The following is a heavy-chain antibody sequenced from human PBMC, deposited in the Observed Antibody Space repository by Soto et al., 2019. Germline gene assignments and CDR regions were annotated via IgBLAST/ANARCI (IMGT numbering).Heavy chain of an antibody. Sequence: GGSLRLSCAASGFTFSSYDMHWVRQVTGKGLEWVSAIGTAGDPYYPGSVKGRFTISRENAKNSLYLQMNSLRAGDTAVYYCARGIAVAGTDRGGYYYYGMDVWGQGTTVTVSS. D-gene: IGHD6-19*01. J-gene: IGHJ6*02. CDR2: IGTAGDP. V-gene: IGHV3-13*05. CDR3: ARGIAVAGTDRGGYYYYGMDV. CDR1: GFTFSSYD.